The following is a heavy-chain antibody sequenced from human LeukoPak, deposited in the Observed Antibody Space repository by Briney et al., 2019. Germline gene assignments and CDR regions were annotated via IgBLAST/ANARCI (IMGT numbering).Heavy chain of an antibody. Sequence: ASETLSLTCTVSGGSISSSSYYWGWIRQPPGKGLEWIGSIYYSGSTYYNPSLKSRVTISVDTSKNQFSLKLSSVTAADTAVYYCARVVGYYGSGSPFDYWGQGTLVTVSS. CDR1: GGSISSSSYY. D-gene: IGHD3-10*01. J-gene: IGHJ4*02. V-gene: IGHV4-39*07. CDR3: ARVVGYYGSGSPFDY. CDR2: IYYSGST.